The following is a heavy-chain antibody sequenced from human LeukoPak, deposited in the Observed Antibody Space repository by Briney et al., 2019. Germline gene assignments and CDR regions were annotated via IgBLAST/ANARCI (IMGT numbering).Heavy chain of an antibody. J-gene: IGHJ6*03. CDR1: RFTFSNYW. CDR2: ISGDGSTT. D-gene: IGHD2-21*01. Sequence: GGSLRLSCAASRFTFSNYWMHWVRQAPGEGLVWVSRISGDGSTTNYADSVKGRFIISRDNSKNTLYPQMNSLRAEDTAVYYCARSMGYYYYYMDIWGKGTTVTVSS. CDR3: ARSMGYYYYYMDI. V-gene: IGHV3-74*01.